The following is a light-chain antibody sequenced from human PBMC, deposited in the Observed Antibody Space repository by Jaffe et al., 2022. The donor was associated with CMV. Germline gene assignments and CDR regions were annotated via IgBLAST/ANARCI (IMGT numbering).Light chain of an antibody. CDR3: QQYGRA. CDR1: QSLGNNF. J-gene: IGKJ3*01. CDR2: GAS. Sequence: EIVLTQSPGTLSLSPGDRATLSCRASQSLGNNFLAWYQQKPGQAPRLLIYGASSRAADIPDRFSGSGSGTEFTLTISRLEPEDFAVYYCQQYGRAFGPGTQVEIK. V-gene: IGKV3-20*01.